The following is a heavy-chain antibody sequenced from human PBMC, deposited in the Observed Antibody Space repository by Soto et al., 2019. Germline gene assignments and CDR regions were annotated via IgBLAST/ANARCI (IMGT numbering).Heavy chain of an antibody. CDR2: ISAYNGNT. Sequence: QVQLVQSGAEVKKPGASVKVSCKASGYTFTSYGISWVRQAPGQGLEWMGWISAYNGNTNYAQKLQGRVTMTTDTSTSTAYMEQRSLRSDDTAVYYCARDITPAGYSSSWYLYYYYGMDVWGQGTTVTVSS. D-gene: IGHD6-13*01. CDR3: ARDITPAGYSSSWYLYYYYGMDV. CDR1: GYTFTSYG. J-gene: IGHJ6*02. V-gene: IGHV1-18*01.